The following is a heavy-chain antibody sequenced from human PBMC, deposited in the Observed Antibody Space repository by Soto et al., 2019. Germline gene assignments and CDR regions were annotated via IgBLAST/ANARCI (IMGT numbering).Heavy chain of an antibody. Sequence: SETLSLTCTVSGGSISSVGYYWSWIRQHPGKGLEWIGYIYYSGSTYYNPSLKSRVTISVDTSKNQFSLKLSSVTAADTAVYYCASEERYCSSTSCYFWFDPWGQGTLVTVSS. J-gene: IGHJ5*02. D-gene: IGHD2-2*01. CDR3: ASEERYCSSTSCYFWFDP. CDR2: IYYSGST. V-gene: IGHV4-31*03. CDR1: GGSISSVGYY.